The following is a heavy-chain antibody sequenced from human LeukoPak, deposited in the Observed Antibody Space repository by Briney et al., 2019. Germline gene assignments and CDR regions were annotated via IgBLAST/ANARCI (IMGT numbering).Heavy chain of an antibody. CDR2: IYSGGST. J-gene: IGHJ3*02. Sequence: GSLRLSCAASGFTVSSNYMSWVRQAPGKGLEWVSVIYSGGSTYYADSVKGRFTISRDNSKNTLYLQMNSLRAEDTAVYYCASPPYCGGDCYPAGCAFDIWGQGTMVTVSS. CDR1: GFTVSSNY. V-gene: IGHV3-66*01. D-gene: IGHD2-21*02. CDR3: ASPPYCGGDCYPAGCAFDI.